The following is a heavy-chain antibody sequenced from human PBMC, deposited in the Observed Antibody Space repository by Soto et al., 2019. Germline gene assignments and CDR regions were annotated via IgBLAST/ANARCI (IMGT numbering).Heavy chain of an antibody. D-gene: IGHD4-17*01. CDR3: ARDPDGDLAG. V-gene: IGHV3-33*01. CDR2: IWCDGSNK. CDR1: GFTFSSYG. Sequence: QVQLVESGGGVVQPGRSLRLSCAASGFTFSSYGMHWVRQAPGKGLEWVAVIWCDGSNKYYADSVKGRFTISRDNSKNTQYLQMNSLRAEDTAVYYCARDPDGDLAGWGQGTLVTVSS. J-gene: IGHJ4*02.